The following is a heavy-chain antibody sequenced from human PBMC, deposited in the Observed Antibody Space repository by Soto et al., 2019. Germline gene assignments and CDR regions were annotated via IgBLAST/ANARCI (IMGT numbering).Heavy chain of an antibody. J-gene: IGHJ6*02. D-gene: IGHD6-6*01. Sequence: QAQLVQSGAEVKKPGSSVKVSCKASGGTFSSYAISWVRQAPGQGLEWMGGIIPIFGTANYAQKFQGRVTITADESTSTAYMELSSLRSEDTAVYYCASREISSSSPPYYYGMDVWGQGTTVTVSS. CDR3: ASREISSSSPPYYYGMDV. V-gene: IGHV1-69*01. CDR2: IIPIFGTA. CDR1: GGTFSSYA.